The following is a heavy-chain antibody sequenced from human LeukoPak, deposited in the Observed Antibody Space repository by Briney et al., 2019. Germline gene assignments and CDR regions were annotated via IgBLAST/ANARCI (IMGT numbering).Heavy chain of an antibody. J-gene: IGHJ4*02. Sequence: ASVKVSCKASGFTCINYYMHCVRQAPGQRVEWLGIINLSGGSTHYPQKFQDRVTMTSDTSTSTDYMELSSLKSEDTAVYYCARDLDYGEKSGDYWGRGTLVTVSS. CDR2: INLSGGST. CDR1: GFTCINYY. CDR3: ARDLDYGEKSGDY. V-gene: IGHV1-46*01. D-gene: IGHD4/OR15-4a*01.